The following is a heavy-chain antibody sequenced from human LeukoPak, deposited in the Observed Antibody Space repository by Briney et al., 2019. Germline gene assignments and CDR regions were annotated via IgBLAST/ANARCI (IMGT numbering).Heavy chain of an antibody. CDR2: IYYRGST. Sequence: NPSETLSLTCTVSGGSISSYYWSWIRQPPGKGLEWIGYIYYRGSTKYNPSLKSRVTISIDTSKNQFSLKLTSVTAADTAMYYCARPKAAAGTVHDLDAFDVWGQGTMVTVSS. CDR1: GGSISSYY. CDR3: ARPKAAAGTVHDLDAFDV. J-gene: IGHJ3*01. V-gene: IGHV4-59*08. D-gene: IGHD6-13*01.